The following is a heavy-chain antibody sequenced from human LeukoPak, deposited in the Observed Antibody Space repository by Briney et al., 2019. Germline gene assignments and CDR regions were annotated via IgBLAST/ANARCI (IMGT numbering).Heavy chain of an antibody. CDR1: GGSISSGSYY. CDR3: ARDSGLWFGDYYYYYMDV. J-gene: IGHJ6*03. V-gene: IGHV4-61*02. Sequence: SQTLSLTCTVSGGSISSGSYYWSWIRQPAAKGLEWIGRIYTSGSTTYNPSLKSRVTISVDTSKNQFSLKLNSVSAADTAVYYCARDSGLWFGDYYYYYMDVWGKGTTVTISS. CDR2: IYTSGST. D-gene: IGHD3-10*01.